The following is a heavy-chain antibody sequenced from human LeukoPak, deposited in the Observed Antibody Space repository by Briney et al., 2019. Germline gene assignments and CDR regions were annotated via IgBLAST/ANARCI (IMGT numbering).Heavy chain of an antibody. D-gene: IGHD5-18*01. CDR2: ISYDGSNK. J-gene: IGHJ4*02. V-gene: IGHV3-30*18. CDR3: AKGVGTAMAFEFDY. Sequence: GGSLRLSCAASGFTFSSYAMSWVRQAPGKGLEWVAVISYDGSNKYYADSVKGRFTISRDNSKNTLYLQMNSLRAEDTAVYYCAKGVGTAMAFEFDYWGQGTLVTVSS. CDR1: GFTFSSYA.